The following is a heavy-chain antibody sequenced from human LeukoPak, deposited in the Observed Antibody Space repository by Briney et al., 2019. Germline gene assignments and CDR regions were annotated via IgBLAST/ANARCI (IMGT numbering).Heavy chain of an antibody. CDR2: MNPNSGNT. CDR1: GYTFTSYD. J-gene: IGHJ4*02. V-gene: IGHV1-8*01. Sequence: GASVKVSCKASGYTFTSYDINWVRQATGQGLEWMGWMNPNSGNTGYAQKFQGRVTITADESTSTAYMELSSLRSEDTAVYYCASARGVLAAIGTYYFDYWGQGTLVTVSS. D-gene: IGHD2-2*02. CDR3: ASARGVLAAIGTYYFDY.